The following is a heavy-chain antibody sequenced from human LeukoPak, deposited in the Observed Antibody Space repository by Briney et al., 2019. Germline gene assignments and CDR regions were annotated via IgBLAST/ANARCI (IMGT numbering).Heavy chain of an antibody. D-gene: IGHD3-22*01. CDR1: GFTFSSYA. CDR3: AKVKAYYYDSSGCLLDY. V-gene: IGHV3-23*01. Sequence: PGGSLRLSCAASGFTFSSYAMSWVRQAPGKGLGWVSAISGSGGSTYYADSVKGRFTISRDNSKNTLYLQMNSLRAEDTAVYYCAKVKAYYYDSSGCLLDYWGQGTLVTVSS. CDR2: ISGSGGST. J-gene: IGHJ4*02.